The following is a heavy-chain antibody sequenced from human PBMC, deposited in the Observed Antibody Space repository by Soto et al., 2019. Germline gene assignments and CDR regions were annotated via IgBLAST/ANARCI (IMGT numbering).Heavy chain of an antibody. CDR2: ITYDGSNK. J-gene: IGHJ3*02. V-gene: IGHV3-30*18. CDR3: AKELYYYDIAGAFDI. CDR1: GFTFSSYG. D-gene: IGHD3-22*01. Sequence: QVQLVESGGGVVQPGRSLRLSCAASGFTFSSYGMHWVRQAPGKGLEWVAVITYDGSNKYYADSVKGRFTISRDNSKNTLYLQMNSLRAEDTAVYYCAKELYYYDIAGAFDIWGQGTMVTVSS.